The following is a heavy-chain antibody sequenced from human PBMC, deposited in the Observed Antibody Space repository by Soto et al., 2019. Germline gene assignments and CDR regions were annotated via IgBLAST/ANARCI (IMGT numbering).Heavy chain of an antibody. V-gene: IGHV3-7*01. J-gene: IGHJ4*02. D-gene: IGHD3-3*01. Sequence: GGSLRLSCAASGFTFSSYWMSWVRQAPGKGLEWVANIKQDGSEKYYVDSVKGRFTISRDNAKNSLYLQMNSLRAEDTAVYYCARVAKYYDFWSGSPTWYFDYWGQGTLVTVSS. CDR1: GFTFSSYW. CDR2: IKQDGSEK. CDR3: ARVAKYYDFWSGSPTWYFDY.